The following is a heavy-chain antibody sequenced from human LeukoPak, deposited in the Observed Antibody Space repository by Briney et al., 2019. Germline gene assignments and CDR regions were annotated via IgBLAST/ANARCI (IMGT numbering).Heavy chain of an antibody. D-gene: IGHD6-13*01. J-gene: IGHJ4*02. V-gene: IGHV3-23*01. CDR2: ISGSGGST. CDR1: GFTFSSYA. CDR3: ARALYSSSWYEDY. Sequence: GGSLRLSCAASGFTFSSYAMSWVRQAPGKGLEWVSAISGSGGSTYYADSVKGRFTISRDNSKNTLYLQMNSLRAEDTAVYYCARALYSSSWYEDYWGQGTLVTASS.